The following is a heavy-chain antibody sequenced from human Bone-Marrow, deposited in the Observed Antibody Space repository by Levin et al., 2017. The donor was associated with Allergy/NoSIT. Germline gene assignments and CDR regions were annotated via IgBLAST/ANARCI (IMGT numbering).Heavy chain of an antibody. CDR3: AREGGGCSGGSCSLNGMDV. CDR1: GFTSINYA. Sequence: GGSLRLSCTASGFTSINYALHWVRQAPGKGLEWVASISYDGGTTNYGDSVRGRFTISRDNSKNTLYLQMNSLTVEDTAVYYCAREGGGCSGGSCSLNGMDVWGQGTTVTVSS. D-gene: IGHD2-15*01. CDR2: ISYDGGTT. J-gene: IGHJ6*02. V-gene: IGHV3-30*04.